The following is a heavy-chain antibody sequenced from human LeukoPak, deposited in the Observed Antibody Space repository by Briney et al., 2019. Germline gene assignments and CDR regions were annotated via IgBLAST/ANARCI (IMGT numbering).Heavy chain of an antibody. Sequence: ASVKVSCKASGYTFTSYDINWVRQATGQGLEWMGWMNPNSGNTGYAQKFRGRVTMTRNTSISTAYMELSSLRSEDTAVYYCARASRDGYNWEFDLWGRGTLVTVSS. CDR2: MNPNSGNT. J-gene: IGHJ2*01. V-gene: IGHV1-8*01. D-gene: IGHD5-24*01. CDR1: GYTFTSYD. CDR3: ARASRDGYNWEFDL.